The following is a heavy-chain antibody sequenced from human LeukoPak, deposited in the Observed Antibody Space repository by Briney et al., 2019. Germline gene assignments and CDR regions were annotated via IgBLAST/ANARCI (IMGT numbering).Heavy chain of an antibody. D-gene: IGHD3-3*01. CDR1: GGSFSGYY. CDR3: ARDSGITYYDFWSGYYHYYYMDV. Sequence: SETLSLTCAVYGGSFSGYYWSRIRQPPGKGLEWMGEINHSGSTNYNPSLKSRVTISVDTSKNQFSLTLRYVTAAATAVYYCARDSGITYYDFWSGYYHYYYMDVWGKGTTVTVSS. J-gene: IGHJ6*03. V-gene: IGHV4-34*01. CDR2: INHSGST.